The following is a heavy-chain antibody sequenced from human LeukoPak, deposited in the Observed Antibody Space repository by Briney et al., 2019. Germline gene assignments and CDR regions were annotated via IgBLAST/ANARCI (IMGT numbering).Heavy chain of an antibody. CDR2: ISGSGGST. J-gene: IGHJ4*02. CDR1: GFTFSTYA. V-gene: IGHV3-23*01. Sequence: GGSLRLSCAASGFTFSTYAMSWVRQAPGKGLEWVSSISGSGGSTYYADSVKGRFTISRDNSKNTLYLQMNSPRAEDTAVYYCAKGPFYYDSSGYYYGSPEPYYFDYWGQGTLVTVSS. CDR3: AKGPFYYDSSGYYYGSPEPYYFDY. D-gene: IGHD3-22*01.